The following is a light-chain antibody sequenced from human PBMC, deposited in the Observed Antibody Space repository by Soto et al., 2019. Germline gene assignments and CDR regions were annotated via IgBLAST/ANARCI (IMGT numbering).Light chain of an antibody. V-gene: IGKV3-11*01. CDR1: QSLSSY. CDR2: DAS. CDR3: QQRTNWLT. Sequence: EIVFTQSPSTVSLSPGERATLSCRASQSLSSYLAWYQQKPGQAPRLLIYDASNRATGIPARFSGSGSGTDFTLTISSLEPEDFAVYYCQQRTNWLTFGGGTKVDIK. J-gene: IGKJ4*01.